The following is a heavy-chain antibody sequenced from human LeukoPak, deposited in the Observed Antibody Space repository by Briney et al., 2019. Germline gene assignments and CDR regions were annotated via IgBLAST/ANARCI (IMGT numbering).Heavy chain of an antibody. CDR2: ISTSGSSI. D-gene: IGHD2-21*01. Sequence: GGSLRLSCAVSGFTFSSYEMNWVRQAPGKGLEWVSYISTSGSSIYYADSVKGRFTVSRDNAKNSLYLQMNSLRDEDTAVYYCARSYSFDYWGQGTLVTVSS. CDR1: GFTFSSYE. V-gene: IGHV3-48*03. CDR3: ARSYSFDY. J-gene: IGHJ4*02.